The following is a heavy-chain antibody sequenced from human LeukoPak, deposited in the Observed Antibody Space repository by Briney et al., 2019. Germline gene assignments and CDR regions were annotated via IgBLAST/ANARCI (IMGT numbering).Heavy chain of an antibody. V-gene: IGHV4-59*12. D-gene: IGHD3-16*01. J-gene: IGHJ3*02. CDR1: GASISSYY. CDR3: ARFRNFVSDT. Sequence: PSETLSLTCTVSGASISSYYWNWIRQPPGKGLEWIGYIYYSGNTNYNPSLKSRVTMSVDTSKNQFSLKVTSVTAADTAVYYCARFRNFVSDTWGQGTMVTVSS. CDR2: IYYSGNT.